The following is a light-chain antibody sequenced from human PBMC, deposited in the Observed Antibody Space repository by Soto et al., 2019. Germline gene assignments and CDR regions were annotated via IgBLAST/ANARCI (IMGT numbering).Light chain of an antibody. CDR3: QQYGSSPRT. CDR1: NSSSSRT. CDR2: GAS. J-gene: IGKJ1*01. V-gene: IGKV3-20*01. Sequence: VLEKSPGTLSLSPGATASVSCRGSNSSSSRTLAWYQQKPGQAPRLLIYGASSRATGIPDRFSGSGSGTDFTLTISRLEPEDFAVYYCQQYGSSPRTFGQGTKVDI.